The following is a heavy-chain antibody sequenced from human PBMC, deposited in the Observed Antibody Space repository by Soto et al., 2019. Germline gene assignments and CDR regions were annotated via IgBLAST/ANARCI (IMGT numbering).Heavy chain of an antibody. Sequence: SQTRSLTCAISGDSGASNSAAWNWIRQSPSRGLEWLGRTYYRSKWYNDYAVSVKSRITINPDTSKNQFSLQLNSVTPEDTAVYYCAKEGLEKYRGRYPNNWFAPWGQGNLVTVSS. D-gene: IGHD1-26*01. CDR2: TYYRSKWYN. V-gene: IGHV6-1*01. CDR1: GDSGASNSAA. CDR3: AKEGLEKYRGRYPNNWFAP. J-gene: IGHJ5*02.